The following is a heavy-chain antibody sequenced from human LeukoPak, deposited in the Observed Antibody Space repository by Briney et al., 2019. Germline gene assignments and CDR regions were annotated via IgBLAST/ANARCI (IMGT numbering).Heavy chain of an antibody. CDR2: ISASGGST. D-gene: IGHD1-26*01. CDR1: GGSISSSN. J-gene: IGHJ4*02. Sequence: ETLSLTCAVSGGSISSSNWWSWVRQVPGKGLEWVSGISASGGSTYYADSVRGRFTISRDNSKNTLYVQMNSLRDEDTAVYYCAKDQRWESPHYLDSWGQGTLVTVSS. CDR3: AKDQRWESPHYLDS. V-gene: IGHV3-23*01.